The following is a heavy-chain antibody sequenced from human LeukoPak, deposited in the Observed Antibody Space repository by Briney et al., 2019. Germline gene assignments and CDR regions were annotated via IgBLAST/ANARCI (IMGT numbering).Heavy chain of an antibody. D-gene: IGHD4/OR15-4a*01. Sequence: SGGSLTLSCAASGFTFSSYAMSWVRQAPGKGLEWVSGISGSGGSTNYADSVKGRFTIARDNSKNTLYLQMNSLRAEDTAVYYCAKDWVTMATIFNYWGQGTLVTVSS. CDR1: GFTFSSYA. CDR2: ISGSGGST. V-gene: IGHV3-23*01. CDR3: AKDWVTMATIFNY. J-gene: IGHJ4*02.